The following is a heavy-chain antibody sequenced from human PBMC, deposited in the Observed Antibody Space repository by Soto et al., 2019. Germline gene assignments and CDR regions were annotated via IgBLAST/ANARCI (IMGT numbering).Heavy chain of an antibody. J-gene: IGHJ6*02. CDR1: GFTFGSYA. CDR3: AKDRAVAAIYYYYGMDV. CDR2: ISGTGDSS. Sequence: GGSLRLSCAASGFTFGSYAMSWVRQAPGKGLEWVSLISGTGDSSEYANSVKGRFTISRDYSKTTVFLQMNSLRAEDTAVYYCAKDRAVAAIYYYYGMDVWGQGTTVTVSS. D-gene: IGHD6-19*01. V-gene: IGHV3-23*01.